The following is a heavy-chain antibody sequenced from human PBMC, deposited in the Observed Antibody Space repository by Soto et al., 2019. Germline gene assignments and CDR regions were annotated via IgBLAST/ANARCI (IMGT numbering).Heavy chain of an antibody. J-gene: IGHJ6*02. CDR2: IYYSGST. Sequence: QVQLQESGPGLVKPSQTLSLTCTVSGHSISSGGYHWSWIRQHPGKGLEWIGNIYYSGSTWYNPSLQSRLTISLDSSKNQFSLKVSSMTAADTAVYYCARAPIPNWNYYGMDVWGQGTTVTVSS. V-gene: IGHV4-31*03. D-gene: IGHD1-1*01. CDR1: GHSISSGGYH. CDR3: ARAPIPNWNYYGMDV.